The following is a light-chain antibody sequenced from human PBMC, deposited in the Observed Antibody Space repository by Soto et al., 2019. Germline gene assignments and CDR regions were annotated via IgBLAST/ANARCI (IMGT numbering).Light chain of an antibody. Sequence: DVQLIQSPSTLSASVGESFTITCRVSQSISDWVAWYQQKTGKAPKLLIYDATSSESGVPSRFRGTGSGTEFTLTISSLQPDDFATYYCQQYKSFSQTFGQGTKVEL. CDR2: DAT. CDR1: QSISDW. V-gene: IGKV1-5*01. J-gene: IGKJ1*01. CDR3: QQYKSFSQT.